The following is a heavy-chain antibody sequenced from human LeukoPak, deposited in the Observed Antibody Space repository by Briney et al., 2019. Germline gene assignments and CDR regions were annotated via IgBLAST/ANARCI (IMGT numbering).Heavy chain of an antibody. CDR1: GFTFSNAW. V-gene: IGHV3-15*01. J-gene: IGHJ4*02. Sequence: GGSLRLSCAASGFTFSNAWMSWVRQAPGKGLEWVGRIKSKTDGGTTDYAAPVKGRFTISRDDSKNTLYLQMNSLKTEDTAVYYYTRGSGIMITFGGVIVSTYYFDYWGQGTLATVSS. CDR3: TRGSGIMITFGGVIVSTYYFDY. D-gene: IGHD3-16*02. CDR2: IKSKTDGGTT.